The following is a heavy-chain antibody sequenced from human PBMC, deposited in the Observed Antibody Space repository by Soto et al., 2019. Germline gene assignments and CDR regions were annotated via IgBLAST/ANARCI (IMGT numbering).Heavy chain of an antibody. J-gene: IGHJ6*02. CDR2: ISGSGGST. CDR3: AKLLYREYYYGMDV. D-gene: IGHD3-16*02. Sequence: GGSLRLSCAASGFTFSSHAMSWVRQAPGKGLEWVSAISGSGGSTHYADSVKGRFTISRDNSKNTLYLQMNSLRAEDTAVYYCAKLLYREYYYGMDVWGQGTTVTVSS. V-gene: IGHV3-23*01. CDR1: GFTFSSHA.